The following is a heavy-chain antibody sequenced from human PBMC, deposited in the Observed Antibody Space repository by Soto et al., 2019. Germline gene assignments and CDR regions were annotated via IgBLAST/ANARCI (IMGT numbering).Heavy chain of an antibody. CDR1: GFTFSSYG. CDR2: ISYDGSNK. V-gene: IGHV3-30*18. Sequence: GGSLRLSCAASGFTFSSYGMHWVRQAPGKGLEWVAVISYDGSNKYYADSVKGRFTISRDNSKNTLYLQMNSLRAEDTAVYYCAKDQLRAFRIYDFWSGPHDYWGQGTLVTVSS. J-gene: IGHJ4*02. D-gene: IGHD3-3*01. CDR3: AKDQLRAFRIYDFWSGPHDY.